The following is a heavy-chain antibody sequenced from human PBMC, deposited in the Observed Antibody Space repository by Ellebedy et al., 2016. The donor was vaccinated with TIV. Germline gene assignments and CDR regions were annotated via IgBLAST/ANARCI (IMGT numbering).Heavy chain of an antibody. Sequence: GESLKISCAASGFTFSSYEMNWVRQAPGKGLEWVSYITSSGSTIYYADSVKGRFTISRDNAKNSLYLQMNSLRAEDTAVYYCARVNGLGGSIGAFDIWGQGTEVTVSS. CDR3: ARVNGLGGSIGAFDI. V-gene: IGHV3-48*03. CDR2: ITSSGSTI. CDR1: GFTFSSYE. J-gene: IGHJ3*02. D-gene: IGHD1-26*01.